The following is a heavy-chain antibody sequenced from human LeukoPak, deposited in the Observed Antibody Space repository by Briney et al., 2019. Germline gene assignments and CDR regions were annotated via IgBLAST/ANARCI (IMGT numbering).Heavy chain of an antibody. J-gene: IGHJ3*02. CDR2: IRGGGTSE. Sequence: GGSLRLSCAASGFTFDDYAMHWVRQAPGKGLEWVSAIRGGGTSEFYADSVKGRFRISRDNSKDTLFLQMNSLRAEDTAVYYCARDPNGDYIGAFDMWGPGTMVTVSS. CDR3: ARDPNGDYIGAFDM. CDR1: GFTFDDYA. V-gene: IGHV3-23*01. D-gene: IGHD4-17*01.